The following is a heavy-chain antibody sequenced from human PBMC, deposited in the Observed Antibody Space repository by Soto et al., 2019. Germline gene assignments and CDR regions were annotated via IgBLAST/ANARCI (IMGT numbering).Heavy chain of an antibody. V-gene: IGHV3-30*18. CDR3: AKDRNGPPAYYDFWSGAYYYGMDV. CDR1: GFTFSSYG. Sequence: PGGSLRLSCAASGFTFSSYGMHWVRQAPGKGLEWVAVISYDGSNKYYADSVKGRFTISRDNSKNTLYLQMNSLRAEDTAVYYCAKDRNGPPAYYDFWSGAYYYGMDVWRQGTTVTVSS. D-gene: IGHD3-3*01. J-gene: IGHJ6*02. CDR2: ISYDGSNK.